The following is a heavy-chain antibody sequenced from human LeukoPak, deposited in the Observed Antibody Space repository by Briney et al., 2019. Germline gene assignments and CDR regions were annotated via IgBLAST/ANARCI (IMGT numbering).Heavy chain of an antibody. J-gene: IGHJ5*02. CDR1: GGSISSSSYY. V-gene: IGHV4-39*01. D-gene: IGHD3-3*01. CDR3: AGQYDFWSGSGQKNWFDP. Sequence: SETLSLTCTVSGGSISSSSYYWGWIRQPPGKGLERIGRIYYSGSTYYKPSLKSRVSISEDTSKNQFSLRLSSVTVADTAVYYCAGQYDFWSGSGQKNWFDPWGQGTLVTVSS. CDR2: IYYSGST.